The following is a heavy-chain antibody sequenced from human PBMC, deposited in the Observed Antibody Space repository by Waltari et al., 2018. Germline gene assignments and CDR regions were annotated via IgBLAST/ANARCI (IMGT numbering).Heavy chain of an antibody. J-gene: IGHJ5*02. V-gene: IGHV1-69*13. D-gene: IGHD3-3*01. Sequence: QVQLVQSGAEVKKPGSSVKVSCKASGGTFSSYAIRWGRQAPGQGPEWMGRIIPIFGTANYAQKFQDRVTITADKSTSTAYMELSSLRSEDTAVYYCAGAGEDYDFWSGYLKGWFDPWGQGTLVTVSS. CDR1: GGTFSSYA. CDR2: IIPIFGTA. CDR3: AGAGEDYDFWSGYLKGWFDP.